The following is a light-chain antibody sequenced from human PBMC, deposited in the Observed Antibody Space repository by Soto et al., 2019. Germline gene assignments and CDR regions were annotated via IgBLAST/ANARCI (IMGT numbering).Light chain of an antibody. CDR3: QQYESLPIT. CDR1: ETVSSNY. CDR2: GAS. J-gene: IGKJ4*01. V-gene: IGKV3-20*01. Sequence: EIVLTQSPGTLSLSPGERATLSCRASETVSSNYLAWYQQRPGQAPRLIIYGASSRATGIPDRFSGSGSGTDFTLTISRLEPEDFAVYFCQQYESLPITFGGGTKVDIK.